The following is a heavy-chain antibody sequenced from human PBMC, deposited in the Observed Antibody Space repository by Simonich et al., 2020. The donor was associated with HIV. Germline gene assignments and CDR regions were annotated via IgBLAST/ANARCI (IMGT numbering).Heavy chain of an antibody. V-gene: IGHV1-69*13. CDR1: GGTFSSFA. J-gene: IGHJ4*02. Sequence: QVQLVQSGAEVKKPGSSVKVSCKASGGTFSSFAISWVRQAPGLGLEGVGGILPILGTANYAKMFQGRVTITADESTSTAYMELSSLRSEDTGIYYCARKGGGRGVYYFDYWGQGTLVTVSS. D-gene: IGHD3-10*01. CDR3: ARKGGGRGVYYFDY. CDR2: ILPILGTA.